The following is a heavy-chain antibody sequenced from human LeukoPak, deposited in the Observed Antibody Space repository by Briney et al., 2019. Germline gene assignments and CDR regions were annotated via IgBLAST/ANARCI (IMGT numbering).Heavy chain of an antibody. Sequence: PGRSLRLSCAASGFTFSTYAMHWVRQGPGKGLEWVAVISYDGSNKYYADSVKGRFTISRDNSKNTLHLQMSSLSAEDTAVYYCARTTTPHYYGSGSYALGYWGQGTLVTVPS. V-gene: IGHV3-30-3*01. CDR2: ISYDGSNK. D-gene: IGHD3-10*01. CDR3: ARTTTPHYYGSGSYALGY. J-gene: IGHJ4*02. CDR1: GFTFSTYA.